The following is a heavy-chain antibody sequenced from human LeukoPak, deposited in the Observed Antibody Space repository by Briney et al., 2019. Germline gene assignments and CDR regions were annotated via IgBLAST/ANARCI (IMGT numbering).Heavy chain of an antibody. CDR1: GFTFSSYS. V-gene: IGHV3-21*01. J-gene: IGHJ4*02. CDR3: ARENDYGEYAGYFDY. Sequence: NSGGSLRLSCAASGFTFSSYSMNWVRQGPGKGLEWVSSISSSSSYRYYADSVKGRFTISRDNAKNSLYLQMNSLRAEDTAVYYCARENDYGEYAGYFDYWGQGTLVTVSS. D-gene: IGHD4-17*01. CDR2: ISSSSSYR.